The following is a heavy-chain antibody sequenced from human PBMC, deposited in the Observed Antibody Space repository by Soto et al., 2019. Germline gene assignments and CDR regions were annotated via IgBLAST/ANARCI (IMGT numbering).Heavy chain of an antibody. CDR2: IYWDDDK. J-gene: IGHJ3*02. V-gene: IGHV2-5*02. D-gene: IGHD6-19*01. CDR1: GFSLSTSGVG. CDR3: AHFLPDSRGWKTPDAFDI. Sequence: QITLKESGPTLVKPTQTLTLTCTFSGFSLSTSGVGVGWIRQPPGKALEWLALIYWDDDKRYSPSLKSRLTITTDXXKXQVXLTMPHMDPVDTATYYCAHFLPDSRGWKTPDAFDIWGQGTMVTVSS.